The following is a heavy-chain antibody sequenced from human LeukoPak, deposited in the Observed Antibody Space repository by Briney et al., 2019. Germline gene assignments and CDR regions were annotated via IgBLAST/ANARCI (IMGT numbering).Heavy chain of an antibody. D-gene: IGHD2-15*01. CDR3: ARHSDCSGGSCRYYYFDY. CDR2: IYYSGST. Sequence: PSETLSLTCTVSGGSISSSSYYWGWIRQPPGKGLEWIGSIYYSGSTYYNPSLKSRVTISVDTSKNQFSLKLSSVTAADTAVYYCARHSDCSGGSCRYYYFDYWGQGTLVTVSS. J-gene: IGHJ4*02. V-gene: IGHV4-39*01. CDR1: GGSISSSSYY.